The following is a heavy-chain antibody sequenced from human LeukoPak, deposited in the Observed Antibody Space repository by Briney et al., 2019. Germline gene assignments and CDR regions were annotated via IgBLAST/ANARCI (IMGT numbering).Heavy chain of an antibody. J-gene: IGHJ3*02. V-gene: IGHV3-21*01. D-gene: IGHD3-22*01. CDR3: AREVVVTPGAFDI. CDR2: ISSSSSYI. Sequence: GGSLRLSCAASGFTFSSYSMNWVRQAPGKGLEWVSSISSSSSYIYYAGPVKGRFTISRDNAKNSLYLQMNSLRAEDTAVYYCAREVVVTPGAFDIWGQGTMVTVSS. CDR1: GFTFSSYS.